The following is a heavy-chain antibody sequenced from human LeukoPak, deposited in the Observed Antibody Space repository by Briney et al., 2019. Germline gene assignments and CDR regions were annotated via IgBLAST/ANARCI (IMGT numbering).Heavy chain of an antibody. CDR1: GFTFSSYA. CDR3: AGSSNWKDY. CDR2: ISYDGSNK. V-gene: IGHV3-30-3*01. D-gene: IGHD6-13*01. J-gene: IGHJ4*02. Sequence: PGGSLRPSCAASGFTFSSYAMHWVRQAPGKGLEWVAVISYDGSNKYYADSVKGRFTISKDNSKNTLYLQMNSLRAEDTAVYYCAGSSNWKDYWGQGILVTVSS.